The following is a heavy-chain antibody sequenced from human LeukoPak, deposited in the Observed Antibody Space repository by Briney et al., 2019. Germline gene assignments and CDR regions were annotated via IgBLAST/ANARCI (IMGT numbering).Heavy chain of an antibody. D-gene: IGHD5-18*01. CDR2: IYYSGST. Sequence: SETLSLTCTVSGGSVSSGSYYWSWIRQPPGKGLEWIGYIYYSGSTNYNPSLKSRVTISVDTSKNQFSLKLSSVTAADTAVYYCARDNFPVDTAMAIDYWGQGTLVTVSS. J-gene: IGHJ4*02. V-gene: IGHV4-61*01. CDR3: ARDNFPVDTAMAIDY. CDR1: GGSVSSGSYY.